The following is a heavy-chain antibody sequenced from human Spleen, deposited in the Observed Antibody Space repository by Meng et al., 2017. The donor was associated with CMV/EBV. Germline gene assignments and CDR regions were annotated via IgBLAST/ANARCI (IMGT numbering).Heavy chain of an antibody. CDR3: AIDSSSWSPFDY. D-gene: IGHD6-13*01. Sequence: SCKASGGTFSSYAISWVRQAPGQGLEWMGGIIPIFGTANYAQKFQGRVTITTDESTSTAYMELSSLRSEDTAVYYCAIDSSSWSPFDYWGQGTLVTVSS. CDR2: IIPIFGTA. CDR1: GGTFSSYA. J-gene: IGHJ4*02. V-gene: IGHV1-69*05.